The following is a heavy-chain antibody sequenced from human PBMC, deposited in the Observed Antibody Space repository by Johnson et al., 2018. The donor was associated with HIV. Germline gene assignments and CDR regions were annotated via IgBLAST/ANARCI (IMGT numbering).Heavy chain of an antibody. CDR2: IWYDGSNK. V-gene: IGHV3-33*06. CDR3: AKGPRYTYYYSSAYPVGAFGI. D-gene: IGHD3-22*01. Sequence: QVQLVESGGGVVQPGRSLRLSCAASGFTFSTSGMHWVRQAPGKGLEWVAVIWYDGSNKYYADSVKGRFTISRDNSKNTLWLQMNSLRPEDTAVYYCAKGPRYTYYYSSAYPVGAFGIWGQGTMVTVSS. J-gene: IGHJ3*02. CDR1: GFTFSTSG.